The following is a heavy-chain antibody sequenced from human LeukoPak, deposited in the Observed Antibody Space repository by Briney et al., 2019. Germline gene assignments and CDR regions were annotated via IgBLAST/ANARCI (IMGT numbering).Heavy chain of an antibody. CDR2: IYYSGST. V-gene: IGHV4-31*03. Sequence: SQTLSLTCTVSGGSISSGGYYWSWLRQHPGKGLEWIGYIYYSGSTYYNPSLKSRVTISVDTSKNQFSLKLSSVTAADTAVYYCAGTMVRGVIRGVDYWGQGTLVTVSS. J-gene: IGHJ4*02. CDR3: AGTMVRGVIRGVDY. CDR1: GGSISSGGYY. D-gene: IGHD3-10*01.